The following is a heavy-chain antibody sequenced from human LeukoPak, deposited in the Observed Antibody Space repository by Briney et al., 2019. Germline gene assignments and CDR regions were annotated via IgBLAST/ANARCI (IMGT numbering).Heavy chain of an antibody. V-gene: IGHV3-73*01. D-gene: IGHD3-16*01. J-gene: IGHJ1*01. CDR3: AKDEAWGRYKD. CDR1: GFTFSGSA. CDR2: IRSTANGYAT. Sequence: GGSLRLSCAASGFTFSGSALHWVRQASGKGLEWVGRIRSTANGYATAYAASVKGRFTISRDNSKHTVSLQMNSLGGEDTAVYYCAKDEAWGRYKDWGQGTLVTVSS.